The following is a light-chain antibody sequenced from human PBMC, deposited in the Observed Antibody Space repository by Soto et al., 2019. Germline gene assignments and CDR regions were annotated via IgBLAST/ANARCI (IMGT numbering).Light chain of an antibody. CDR1: QSISGW. V-gene: IGKV1-5*03. Sequence: DIQMTQSPSTLSASLGDRFTITFLSSQSISGWLAWYQQKPGKAPKLLIYKASSLESGVPSRFSGSGSGTEFTLTISSLQPDDFATYYCQQYNSHSPWTFGQGTRWIS. J-gene: IGKJ1*01. CDR3: QQYNSHSPWT. CDR2: KAS.